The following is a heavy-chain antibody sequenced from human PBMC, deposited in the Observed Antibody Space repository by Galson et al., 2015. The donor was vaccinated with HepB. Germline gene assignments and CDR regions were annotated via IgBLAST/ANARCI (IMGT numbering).Heavy chain of an antibody. D-gene: IGHD3-3*01. CDR2: IIPIFGTA. J-gene: IGHJ4*02. V-gene: IGHV1-69*13. CDR1: GGTFSSYA. CDR3: ARGRRITIFGVVIDFDY. Sequence: SVKVSCKASGGTFSSYAISWVRQAPGQGLEWMGGIIPIFGTANYAQKFQGRVTITADESTSTAYMELSSLRSEDTAVYYCARGRRITIFGVVIDFDYWGQGTLVTVSS.